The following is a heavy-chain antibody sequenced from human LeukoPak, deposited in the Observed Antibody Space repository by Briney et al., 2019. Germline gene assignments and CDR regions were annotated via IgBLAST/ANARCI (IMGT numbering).Heavy chain of an antibody. J-gene: IGHJ4*02. CDR2: INPNSGGT. CDR3: ARDQAQYYDILTGYYPRGFDY. V-gene: IGHV1-2*02. D-gene: IGHD3-9*01. CDR1: GYTFTGYY. Sequence: ASVKVSCKASGYTFTGYYMHWVRQAPGQGLEWMGWINPNSGGTNYAQKFQGRVTMTRDTSISTAYMELSRLGSDDTAVYYCARDQAQYYDILTGYYPRGFDYWGQGTLVTVSS.